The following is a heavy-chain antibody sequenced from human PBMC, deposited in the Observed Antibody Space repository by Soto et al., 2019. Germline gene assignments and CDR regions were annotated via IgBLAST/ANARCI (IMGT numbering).Heavy chain of an antibody. V-gene: IGHV3-11*06. D-gene: IGHD2-15*01. Sequence: GGSLRLSCAASGFTFSDYYMSWIRQAPGKGLEWVSYISGSRNYTSYADSVQGRFTISRDNAKNSLYLQMNSLRAADTAVYYCARERVAHFDYWGQETLVTVSS. J-gene: IGHJ4*02. CDR1: GFTFSDYY. CDR3: ARERVAHFDY. CDR2: ISGSRNYT.